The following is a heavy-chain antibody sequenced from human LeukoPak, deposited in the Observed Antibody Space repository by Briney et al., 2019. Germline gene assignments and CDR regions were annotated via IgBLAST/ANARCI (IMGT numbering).Heavy chain of an antibody. CDR1: GFTFNKYY. CDR3: ARSKPGGY. J-gene: IGHJ4*02. Sequence: GGSLRLSCAASGFTFNKYYMTWGRRAPAGGREWLDNVNQDGNEKPSVKYVKGRFNITSDNDNTLLHLHMNGPSAEDKAVSYCARSKPGGYWGQGTLVIVST. CDR2: VNQDGNEK. V-gene: IGHV3-7*02. D-gene: IGHD3-10*01.